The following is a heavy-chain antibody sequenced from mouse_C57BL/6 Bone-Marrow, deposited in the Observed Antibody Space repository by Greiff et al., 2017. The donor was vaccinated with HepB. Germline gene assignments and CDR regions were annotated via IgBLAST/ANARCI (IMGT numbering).Heavy chain of an antibody. CDR2: IWNGGGT. J-gene: IGHJ3*01. CDR1: GFSLTSYA. V-gene: IGHV2-9-1*01. Sequence: VKLMESGPGLVAPSQRLSITCTVSGFSLTSYAISWVRQPPGKGLEWLGVIWNGGGTNYNSALKSRLSISKDNSKSQVFLKMNSLQTDDTARYYCAIYDYAFAYWGQGTLVTVSA. CDR3: AIYDYAFAY. D-gene: IGHD2-4*01.